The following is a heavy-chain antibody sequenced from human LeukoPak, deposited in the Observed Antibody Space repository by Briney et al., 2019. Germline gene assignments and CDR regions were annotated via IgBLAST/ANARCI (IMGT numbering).Heavy chain of an antibody. Sequence: ASVKVSCKASGYTFTGFYMHWVRQAPGQGLEWMGWINPNSGGTNYAQKFQGRVTMTRDTSISTAYMELSRLRSDDTAVYYCARDIGGAARPYDYWGQGTLVTVSS. J-gene: IGHJ4*02. V-gene: IGHV1-2*02. CDR2: INPNSGGT. D-gene: IGHD6-6*01. CDR1: GYTFTGFY. CDR3: ARDIGGAARPYDY.